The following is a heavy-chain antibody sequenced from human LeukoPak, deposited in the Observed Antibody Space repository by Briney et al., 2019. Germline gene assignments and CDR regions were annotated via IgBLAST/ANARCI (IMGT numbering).Heavy chain of an antibody. CDR1: GFNFNNYI. D-gene: IGHD3-22*01. Sequence: PGGSLRLSCAASGFNFNNYIMNWVRQAPGKGLEWVSYISSSGSTIYYADSVKGRFTISRDNAKNSLYLQMNSLRAEDTAVYYCARDKRLSWITMIVVARPDAFDIWGQGTMVTVSS. CDR2: ISSSGSTI. CDR3: ARDKRLSWITMIVVARPDAFDI. J-gene: IGHJ3*02. V-gene: IGHV3-48*04.